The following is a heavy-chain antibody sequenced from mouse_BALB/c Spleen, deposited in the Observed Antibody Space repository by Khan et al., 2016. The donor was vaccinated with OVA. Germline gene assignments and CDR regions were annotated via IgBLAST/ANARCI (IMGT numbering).Heavy chain of an antibody. V-gene: IGHV1S81*02. D-gene: IGHD1-1*02. CDR3: TRSGYGAFAY. J-gene: IGHJ3*01. CDR2: INPSNGGT. Sequence: VQLQESGAELVKPGASVRLSCKASGYTFTSYYLYWVKQRPGQGLEWIGDINPSNGGTNFNEKFKTKAILTVDKSSRTAYMQLSSLTSEDSAVYCCTRSGYGAFAYWGQGTLVTVSA. CDR1: GYTFTSYY.